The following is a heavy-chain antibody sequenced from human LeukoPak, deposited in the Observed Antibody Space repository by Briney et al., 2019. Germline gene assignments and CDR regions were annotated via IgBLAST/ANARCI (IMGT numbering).Heavy chain of an antibody. D-gene: IGHD5-18*01. CDR2: SYYSGST. J-gene: IGHJ4*02. CDR1: GGSISYYY. Sequence: SETLSLTCTVSGGSISYYYWSWIRQPPGKGLEWIGYSYYSGSTNYNPSLKSRVTISVDTSKNQFSLKLNSVTAADTAVYYCARADVDTALGVDYWGQGTLVTVSS. CDR3: ARADVDTALGVDY. V-gene: IGHV4-59*01.